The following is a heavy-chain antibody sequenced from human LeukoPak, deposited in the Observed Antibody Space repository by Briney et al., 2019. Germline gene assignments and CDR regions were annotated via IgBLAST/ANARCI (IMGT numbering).Heavy chain of an antibody. D-gene: IGHD5-12*01. V-gene: IGHV3-11*05. CDR2: ISSSSSYR. CDR1: GFIFSDYY. J-gene: IGHJ4*02. Sequence: GGSLRLSCAASGFIFSDYYMSWIRQAPGKGLEWVSYISSSSSYRSYADSVKGRFTISRDNAKDSLYLQMNRLRAEDTAVYFCARGLRFIATDTPPQDYWGQGTLVTVSS. CDR3: ARGLRFIATDTPPQDY.